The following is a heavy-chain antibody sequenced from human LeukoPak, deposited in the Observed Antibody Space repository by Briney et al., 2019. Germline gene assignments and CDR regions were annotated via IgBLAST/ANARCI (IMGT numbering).Heavy chain of an antibody. CDR3: ARWTSRYFGL. V-gene: IGHV3-64*01. CDR2: ISSNGVDT. D-gene: IGHD3/OR15-3a*01. Sequence: PGGSLRLSCVASGFSVTSNGMHWVRQAPGKGLEDVSAISSNGVDTFYANSVKGRFTASRDTSKNTVYLQMGSLRAEDMAVYYCARWTSRYFGLWGRGTLVTVSS. J-gene: IGHJ2*01. CDR1: GFSVTSNG.